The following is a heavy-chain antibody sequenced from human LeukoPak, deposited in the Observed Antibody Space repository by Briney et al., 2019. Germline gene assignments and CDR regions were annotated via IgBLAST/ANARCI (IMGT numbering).Heavy chain of an antibody. CDR2: IAPSGSA. V-gene: IGHV4-4*09. J-gene: IGHJ6*03. CDR3: ARHLATTVTRGYSCHPMDV. D-gene: IGHD4-17*01. Sequence: PSETLSLTCTASGASISTYYWSWIRQPPGGGLEWIASIAPSGSAVYNPSLNSRLTVSVDTSKNQFSLKLNSVTAADTAVYYCARHLATTVTRGYSCHPMDVWGKGTTVSVSS. CDR1: GASISTYY.